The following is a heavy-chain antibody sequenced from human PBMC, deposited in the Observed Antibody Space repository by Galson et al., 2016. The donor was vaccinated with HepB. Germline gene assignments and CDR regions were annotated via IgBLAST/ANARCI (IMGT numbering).Heavy chain of an antibody. CDR2: IYPGDSDP. D-gene: IGHD3-3*01. V-gene: IGHV5-51*01. Sequence: QSGAEVKQPGESLKISCKTSGYNFNIYWIAWVRQMPGTGPEWMGNIYPGDSDPNYSPSFQGQVTISADKSISTAYLQWNSLKASDTAMFYCARVFWPPHRDRYYYGMDVWGQGTTVTVPS. J-gene: IGHJ6*02. CDR1: GYNFNIYW. CDR3: ARVFWPPHRDRYYYGMDV.